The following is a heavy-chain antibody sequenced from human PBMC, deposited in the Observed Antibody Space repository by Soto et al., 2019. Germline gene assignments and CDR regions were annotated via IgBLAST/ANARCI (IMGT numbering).Heavy chain of an antibody. CDR1: GGSISYNSYY. Sequence: XATLSLTCSVSGGSISYNSYYWGWIRQPPGKGLEWVGGIFYTGTTYYSPSLKDRVTISVDTSKNSFSLNLTSVTAADTAVYLCARLVVVAPVANAWGQGALVTSPQ. CDR3: ARLVVVAPVANA. D-gene: IGHD2-2*01. CDR2: IFYTGTT. J-gene: IGHJ5*02. V-gene: IGHV4-39*02.